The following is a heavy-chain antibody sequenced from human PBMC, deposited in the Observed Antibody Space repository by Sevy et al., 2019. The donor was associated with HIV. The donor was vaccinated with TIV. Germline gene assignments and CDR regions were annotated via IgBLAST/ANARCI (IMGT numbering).Heavy chain of an antibody. V-gene: IGHV3-11*01. D-gene: IGHD6-6*01. Sequence: GGSLRLSCAASGFTFSDYYMSWIRQAPGKGLEWVSYISSSGSTIYYADSVKGRFTISRDNAKKSLYLQMNSLRAEDTAVYYCARDLSSIAALDYWGQGTLVTVSS. CDR3: ARDLSSIAALDY. J-gene: IGHJ4*02. CDR2: ISSSGSTI. CDR1: GFTFSDYY.